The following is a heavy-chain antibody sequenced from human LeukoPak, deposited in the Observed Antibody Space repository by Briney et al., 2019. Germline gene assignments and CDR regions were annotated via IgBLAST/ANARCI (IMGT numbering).Heavy chain of an antibody. V-gene: IGHV3-23*01. CDR2: VSGRGTNT. D-gene: IGHD3-3*01. CDR3: ARDGPTYYDFWSGYYA. Sequence: GGSLRLSCAASGFTFSSYALSWVRKAPGKGLEWVSVVSGRGTNTYYADSVKGRFTISRDNSKNTLYLQMNSLRAEDTAVYYCARDGPTYYDFWSGYYAWGQGTLVTVSS. J-gene: IGHJ5*02. CDR1: GFTFSSYA.